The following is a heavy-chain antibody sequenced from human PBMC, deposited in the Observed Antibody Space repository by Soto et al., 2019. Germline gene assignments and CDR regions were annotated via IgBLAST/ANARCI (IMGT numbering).Heavy chain of an antibody. V-gene: IGHV4-34*01. CDR3: ARGEAQGGTYGMDV. CDR2: INHSGST. CDR1: GGSFSGYY. Sequence: QVQLQQWGAGLLKPSETLSLTCAVYGGSFSGYYWSWIRQPPGKGLEWIGEINHSGSTNYNPSLKSRVTMSVDSSKNQFSLKLSSVTAADTAVYYCARGEAQGGTYGMDVWGQGTTVTVSS. J-gene: IGHJ6*02. D-gene: IGHD1-26*01.